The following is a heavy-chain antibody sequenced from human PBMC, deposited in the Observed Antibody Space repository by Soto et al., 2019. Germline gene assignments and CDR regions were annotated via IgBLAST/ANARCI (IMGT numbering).Heavy chain of an antibody. CDR2: ISWNSGSI. V-gene: IGHV3-9*01. J-gene: IGHJ1*01. Sequence: GGSLRLSCAASGFTFDDYAMHWVRQAPGKGLEWVSGISWNSGSIGYADSVKGRFTISRDNAKNSLYLQMNSLRAEDTALYYCGGSYDSSGYYLRHWGQGTLVTVSS. CDR1: GFTFDDYA. D-gene: IGHD3-22*01. CDR3: GGSYDSSGYYLRH.